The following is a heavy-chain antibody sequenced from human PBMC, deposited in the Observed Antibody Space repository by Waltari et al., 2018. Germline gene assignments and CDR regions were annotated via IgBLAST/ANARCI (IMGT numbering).Heavy chain of an antibody. J-gene: IGHJ6*03. Sequence: QVQLVQSGAEVTKAGSSVKVSCKSSGGTFSNYAINWVRQAPGQGLEWMGGIIYILGTTTDPENSQGRLTITADGSTGTAFMELSSLRSEDTAVYYCARAIFGLGGGGVKYYYYYYMDVWGTGTTVTVSS. V-gene: IGHV1-69*01. CDR3: ARAIFGLGGGGVKYYYYYYMDV. CDR2: IIYILGTT. CDR1: GGTFSNYA. D-gene: IGHD3-16*01.